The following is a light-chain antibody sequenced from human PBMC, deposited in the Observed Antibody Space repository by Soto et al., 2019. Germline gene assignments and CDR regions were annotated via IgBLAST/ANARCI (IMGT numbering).Light chain of an antibody. Sequence: EIVLTQSPDTLSLSPGERATISCRTSEPVRNTYVAWYQQQPGQAPRLLIYGASSRAIGIPDRFSGSGSWTDFTLTFSRLEPEDFALYFCQQYADSPLTFGGGTKVDIK. CDR2: GAS. J-gene: IGKJ4*01. CDR1: EPVRNTY. V-gene: IGKV3-20*01. CDR3: QQYADSPLT.